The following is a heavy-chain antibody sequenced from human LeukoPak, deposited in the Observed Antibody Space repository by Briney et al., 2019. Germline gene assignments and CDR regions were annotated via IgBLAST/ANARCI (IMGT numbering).Heavy chain of an antibody. J-gene: IGHJ4*02. Sequence: GGSLRLSCEASGFTFSRYWMHWVRQAPGKGLVWVSRIKSDGKTNYADSVKGRFTISRDNAKNTLYLQMNSLRAEDTAVYYCGRGSGWLQDYWGQGTLVTVSS. CDR2: IKSDGKT. D-gene: IGHD5-24*01. V-gene: IGHV3-74*01. CDR3: GRGSGWLQDY. CDR1: GFTFSRYW.